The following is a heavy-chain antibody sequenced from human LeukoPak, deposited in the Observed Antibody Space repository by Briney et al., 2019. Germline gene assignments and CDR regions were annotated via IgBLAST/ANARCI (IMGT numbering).Heavy chain of an antibody. J-gene: IGHJ4*02. D-gene: IGHD5-18*01. CDR2: IRYDGSNK. CDR1: GFTFTTYG. Sequence: GGSLRLSCSASGFTFTTYGMNWVRQAPGKGLEWVAFIRYDGSNKYYADSVKGRFTISTDSSKNTLYLQMNSLRAEDTAVYYCVRDSLVGYGHRYFDCWGQGTLVTVSS. CDR3: VRDSLVGYGHRYFDC. V-gene: IGHV3-30*02.